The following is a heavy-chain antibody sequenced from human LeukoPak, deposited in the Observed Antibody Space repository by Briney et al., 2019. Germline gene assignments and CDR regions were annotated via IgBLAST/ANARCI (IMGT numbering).Heavy chain of an antibody. J-gene: IGHJ6*03. Sequence: GGSLRLSCAASGFTVSSNYMKWVRQAPGEGLEWVSVIYSGGSTYYADSVKGRFTISRDNSKNTLYLQMNSLRVEDTAVYYCAKIVYYYMDVWGKGTTVTVSS. CDR3: AKIVYYYMDV. CDR2: IYSGGST. CDR1: GFTVSSNY. D-gene: IGHD3-16*02. V-gene: IGHV3-66*02.